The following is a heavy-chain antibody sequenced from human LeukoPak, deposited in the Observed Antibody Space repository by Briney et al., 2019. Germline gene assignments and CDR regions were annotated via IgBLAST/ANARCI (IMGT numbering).Heavy chain of an antibody. CDR1: GGSISSGSYY. D-gene: IGHD6-13*01. J-gene: IGHJ4*02. Sequence: TLSLTCTVSGGSISSGSYYWRWIRQPAGTGLEWIGRIYISGSTNYNPSLKSRVTISVATSKNQFSLKLSSVTAADTAVYYCARWVRALQLADYWGQGTLVTVSS. CDR3: ARWVRALQLADY. CDR2: IYISGST. V-gene: IGHV4-61*02.